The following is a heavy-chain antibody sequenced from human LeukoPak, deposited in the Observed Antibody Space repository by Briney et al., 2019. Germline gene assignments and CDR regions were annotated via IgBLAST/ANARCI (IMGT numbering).Heavy chain of an antibody. CDR2: IYYSGST. V-gene: IGHV4-59*01. D-gene: IGHD6-19*01. Sequence: SQTLSLTCTVSGGSISSNYWSWIRQPPGKGLEWIGYIYYSGSTNYNPSPKSRVTISVDTSKNQFSLKLSSVTAADTAVCYCAREGDSSGWYFDYWGQGTLVTVSS. CDR3: AREGDSSGWYFDY. CDR1: GGSISSNY. J-gene: IGHJ4*02.